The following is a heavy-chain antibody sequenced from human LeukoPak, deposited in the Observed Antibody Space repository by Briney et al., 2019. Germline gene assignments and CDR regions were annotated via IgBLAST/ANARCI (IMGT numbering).Heavy chain of an antibody. CDR2: IYHSGST. D-gene: IGHD1-26*01. Sequence: PSETLSLTCAVSGGSISSSNWWSWVRQPPGKGLEWIGEIYHSGSTNYNPSLKSRVTISVDRSKNQFSLKLSSVTAADTAVYYCARDPIHFDSGSYPNGLDYWGQGTLVTVSS. CDR3: ARDPIHFDSGSYPNGLDY. CDR1: GGSISSSNW. V-gene: IGHV4-4*02. J-gene: IGHJ4*02.